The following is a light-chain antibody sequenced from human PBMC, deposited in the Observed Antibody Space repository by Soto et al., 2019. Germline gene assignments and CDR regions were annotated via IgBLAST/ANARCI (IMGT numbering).Light chain of an antibody. J-gene: IGKJ4*01. CDR3: QQPNSYPFT. CDR1: QGISSY. Sequence: DIQLTQSPSFLSASVGDRVTITCRASQGISSYLAWYQQKPGKAPKLLIYAASTLQSGVPSRFSGSGSGTESALTISSLQPEDFASYYCQQPNSYPFTFGGGTKVEIK. V-gene: IGKV1-9*01. CDR2: AAS.